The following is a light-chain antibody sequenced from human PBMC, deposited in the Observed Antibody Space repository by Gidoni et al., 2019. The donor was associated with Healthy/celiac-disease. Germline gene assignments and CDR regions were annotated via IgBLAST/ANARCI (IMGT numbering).Light chain of an antibody. CDR3: QQYCSSPFT. V-gene: IGKV3-20*01. J-gene: IGKJ3*01. CDR2: GAS. CDR1: QSVSSSY. Sequence: EIVLTQSPGTLSLSPGERATLSCRASQSVSSSYLAWYQQKPGQAPRLLLYGASSRATGIPDRFSGSGSGTDFTLTIIRLEPEDFAVYYCQQYCSSPFTFGPGTKVDIK.